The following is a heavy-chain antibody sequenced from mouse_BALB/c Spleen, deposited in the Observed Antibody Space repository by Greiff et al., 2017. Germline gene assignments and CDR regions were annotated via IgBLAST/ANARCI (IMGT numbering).Heavy chain of an antibody. D-gene: IGHD4-1*01. CDR1: GFTFSSYT. V-gene: IGHV5-12-2*01. Sequence: EVKVVESGGGLVQPGGSLKLSCAASGFTFSSYTMSWVRQTPEKRLEWVAYISNGGGSTYYPDTVKGRFTISRDNAKNTLYLQMSSLKSEDTAMYYCARHGWDMYAMDYWGQGTSVTVSS. J-gene: IGHJ4*01. CDR2: ISNGGGST. CDR3: ARHGWDMYAMDY.